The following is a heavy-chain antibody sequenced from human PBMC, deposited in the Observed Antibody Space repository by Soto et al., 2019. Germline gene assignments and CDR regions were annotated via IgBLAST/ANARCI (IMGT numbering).Heavy chain of an antibody. D-gene: IGHD1-26*01. CDR1: GGSINRDDSF. CDR3: ARQLPVGATSWFDP. J-gene: IGHJ5*02. V-gene: IGHV4-39*01. CDR2: LYYGGST. Sequence: SETLSLTCSVSGGSINRDDSFWGWVRQSPGKGLEWIGSLYYGGSTVYNPSLKSRVTISLDTSKNQFSLRLTSVTAADTAIYYCARQLPVGATSWFDPWGQGTLVTVSS.